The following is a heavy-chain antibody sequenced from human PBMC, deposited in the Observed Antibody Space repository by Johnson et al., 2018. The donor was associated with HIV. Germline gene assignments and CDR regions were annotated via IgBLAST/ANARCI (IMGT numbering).Heavy chain of an antibody. CDR2: IRYDGSNK. CDR1: GFTFSSYG. V-gene: IGHV3-30*02. J-gene: IGHJ3*02. CDR3: ARFDEGWTAFDI. Sequence: QVHLVESGGGVVQPGGSLRLSCAASGFTFSSYGMHWVRQAPGKGLEWVAFIRYDGSNKYFADSVKGRFTISRDNSKNTLYLQMNSLRAEDTAVYYCARFDEGWTAFDIWGQGTMVTVSS. D-gene: IGHD2-15*01.